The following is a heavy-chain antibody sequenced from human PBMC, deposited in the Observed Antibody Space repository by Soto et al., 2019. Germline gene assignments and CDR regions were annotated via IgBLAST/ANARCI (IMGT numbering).Heavy chain of an antibody. D-gene: IGHD2-21*01. CDR2: IWYDGSNK. V-gene: IGHV3-33*01. CDR1: GFTFSSYV. J-gene: IGHJ4*02. CDR3: ARDLFPYYFDY. Sequence: PGGSLRLSCAASGFTFSSYVMHWVRQAPGKGLEWVAVIWYDGSNKYYADSVKGRFTISRDNFKNTLYLQMNSLRAEDTAVYYCARDLFPYYFDYWGQGTLVTVSS.